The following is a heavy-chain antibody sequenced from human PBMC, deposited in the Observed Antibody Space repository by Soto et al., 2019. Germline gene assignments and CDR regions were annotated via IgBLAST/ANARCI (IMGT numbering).Heavy chain of an antibody. V-gene: IGHV4-31*03. CDR1: GGSISSGGYY. J-gene: IGHJ6*04. D-gene: IGHD3-16*01. Sequence: TLSLTCTFSGGSISSGGYYWSWIRQHPGKGLEWIGYIYYSGSTYYNPSLKSRVTISVDTSKNQFSLKLSSVTAADTAVYYCASDSVMSARRYHYYGMNVRGTGTTVTGSS. CDR2: IYYSGST. CDR3: ASDSVMSARRYHYYGMNV.